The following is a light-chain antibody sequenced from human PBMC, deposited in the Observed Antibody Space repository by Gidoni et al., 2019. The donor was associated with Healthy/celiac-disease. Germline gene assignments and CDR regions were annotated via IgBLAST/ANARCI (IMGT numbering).Light chain of an antibody. CDR3: QQRSSSPLT. V-gene: IGKV3-11*01. J-gene: IGKJ4*01. Sequence: PPTLSLSAGDRATLTCRASQSVSSYLAWYQQKPGQAPRLLIYDASNLPTGIPSRFSGSGSGTDFTLTISSLEPEDFAVYYCQQRSSSPLTFGRGTKVEIK. CDR1: QSVSSY. CDR2: DAS.